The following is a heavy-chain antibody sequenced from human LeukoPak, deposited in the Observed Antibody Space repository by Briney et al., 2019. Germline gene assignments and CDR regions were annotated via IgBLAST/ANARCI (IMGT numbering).Heavy chain of an antibody. D-gene: IGHD3-3*01. CDR3: ARAGKLRFLERRNNYFDY. Sequence: TGGSLRLSCAASGFTFSSFTMNWVRQAPGKGLEWVSSITSSSSSTTYYADSVKGRFTISRDNAKNSLYLQVNSLRAEDTAVYYCARAGKLRFLERRNNYFDYWGQGTLVTVSS. J-gene: IGHJ4*02. V-gene: IGHV3-48*01. CDR1: GFTFSSFT. CDR2: ITSSSSSTT.